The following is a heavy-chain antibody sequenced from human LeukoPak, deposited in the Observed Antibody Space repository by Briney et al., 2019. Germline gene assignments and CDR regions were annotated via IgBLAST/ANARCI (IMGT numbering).Heavy chain of an antibody. CDR1: GFTFSSYW. J-gene: IGHJ6*03. V-gene: IGHV3-7*01. CDR2: IKQDGSEK. CDR3: ARDILTGYYSFHYYYYMDV. Sequence: GGSLRLSCAASGFTFSSYWMSWVRQAPGKGLEWVANIKQDGSEKYYVDSVKGRFTISRDNAKNSLYLQMNSLRAEDTAVYYCARDILTGYYSFHYYYYMDVWGKGTTVTVSS. D-gene: IGHD3-9*01.